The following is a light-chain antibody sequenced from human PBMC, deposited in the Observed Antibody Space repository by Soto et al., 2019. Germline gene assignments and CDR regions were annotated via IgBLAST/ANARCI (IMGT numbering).Light chain of an antibody. Sequence: AVRMSQSPSSLSTYVGDRVTITCQASQGIRDDLAWYQQKPGKAPKLLIYAASSLQSGVPSRFSGSGSGSDFTLTISSLQPEDFATYYFLPDYINPWTFGQGTKLDTK. V-gene: IGKV1-6*01. CDR2: AAS. CDR1: QGIRDD. CDR3: LPDYINPWT. J-gene: IGKJ1*01.